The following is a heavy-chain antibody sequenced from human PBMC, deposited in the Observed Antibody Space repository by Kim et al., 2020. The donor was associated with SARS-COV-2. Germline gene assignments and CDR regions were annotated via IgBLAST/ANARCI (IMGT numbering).Heavy chain of an antibody. CDR3: ASALGYCSSTSCDPSGP. D-gene: IGHD2-2*01. Sequence: GGSLRLSCAASGFTFSSYGMHWVRQAPGKGLEWVAVISYDGSNKYYADSVKGRFTISRDNSKNTLYLQMNSLRAEDTAVYYCASALGYCSSTSCDPSGPGGQGTLVTVSS. CDR1: GFTFSSYG. J-gene: IGHJ5*02. V-gene: IGHV3-33*05. CDR2: ISYDGSNK.